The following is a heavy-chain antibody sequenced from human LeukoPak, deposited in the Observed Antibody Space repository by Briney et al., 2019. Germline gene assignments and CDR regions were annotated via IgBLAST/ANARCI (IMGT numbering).Heavy chain of an antibody. CDR1: GYSFTSYW. CDR3: ARRGSSWSFDY. D-gene: IGHD6-13*01. J-gene: IGHJ4*02. CDR2: IYPGDSDT. Sequence: GESLKISCKGSGYSFTSYWIGWVRPMPGKGLEWMGIIYPGDSDTRYSSSFQGQVTISADKSISTAYLQWISLKASDTAMYYCARRGSSWSFDYWGQGTLVTVSS. V-gene: IGHV5-51*01.